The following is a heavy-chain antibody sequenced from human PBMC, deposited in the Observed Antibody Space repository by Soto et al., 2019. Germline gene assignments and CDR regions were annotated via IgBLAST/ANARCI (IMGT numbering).Heavy chain of an antibody. CDR1: GGTFSSYA. V-gene: IGHV1-69*01. D-gene: IGHD3-16*02. Sequence: QVQLVQSGAEVKKPGSSVKVSCKASGGTFSSYAISWVRQAPGQGLEWMEGIIPIFGTANYAQKFQGRVTITAYEATSTAYMELSSLRSEDMAGYYCAGAMEGLRLGELSHGDYWGQGTLVTVSS. J-gene: IGHJ4*02. CDR3: AGAMEGLRLGELSHGDY. CDR2: IIPIFGTA.